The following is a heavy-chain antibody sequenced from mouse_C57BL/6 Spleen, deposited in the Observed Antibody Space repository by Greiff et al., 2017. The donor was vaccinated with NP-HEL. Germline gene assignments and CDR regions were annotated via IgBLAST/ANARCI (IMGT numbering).Heavy chain of an antibody. Sequence: VQLQQPGAELVKPGASVKLSCKASGYTFTSYWMHWVKQRPGQGLEWIGMIHPNSGSTNYNEKFKSKATLTVDKSSSTAYMQLSSLTSEDSAVYYCARSPLTWTLAYWGQGTTLTVSS. CDR1: GYTFTSYW. CDR3: ARSPLTWTLAY. CDR2: IHPNSGST. D-gene: IGHD4-1*01. J-gene: IGHJ2*01. V-gene: IGHV1-64*01.